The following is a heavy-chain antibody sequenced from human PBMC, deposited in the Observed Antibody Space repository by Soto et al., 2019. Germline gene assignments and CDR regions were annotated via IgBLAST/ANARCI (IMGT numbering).Heavy chain of an antibody. CDR3: ARHSTSAPKDY. V-gene: IGHV5-51*01. Sequence: GESVKISCSGSGYSFTTYWIAWVRQMPGKGLEWVGIIYPGDSDTRYSPSFEGHVTISVDKSISTAFLQWNSLKASDNAIYYCARHSTSAPKDYWGQGTLVTVSS. CDR2: IYPGDSDT. J-gene: IGHJ4*01. D-gene: IGHD3-10*01. CDR1: GYSFTTYW.